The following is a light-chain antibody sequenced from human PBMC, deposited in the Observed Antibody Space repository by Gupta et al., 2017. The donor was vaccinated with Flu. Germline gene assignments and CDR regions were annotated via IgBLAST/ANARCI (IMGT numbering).Light chain of an antibody. CDR2: ENN. CDR1: SSNIGNTY. Sequence: QSVLTQPPSISAAPGPSVTISCSGSSSNIGNTYVSWYQQHPGTAPKLLIYENNKRPSGIPDRFSGSKSGTSAALGITGLQTGDEADYYCGTWDGSLSTDVFGTGTKVTVL. CDR3: GTWDGSLSTDV. V-gene: IGLV1-51*02. J-gene: IGLJ1*01.